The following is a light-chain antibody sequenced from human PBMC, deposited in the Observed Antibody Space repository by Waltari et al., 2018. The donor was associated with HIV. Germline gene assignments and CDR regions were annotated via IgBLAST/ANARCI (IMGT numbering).Light chain of an antibody. CDR2: GNS. CDR1: SSNIGAGYA. V-gene: IGLV1-40*01. J-gene: IGLJ3*02. CDR3: QSYDSSLSGSGV. Sequence: QSVLTQPPSVSGAPGQRVTISCTGSSSNIGAGYAVTWSHQLPGTAPKLLIYGNSNRPSGVPDRFSGSKSGTSASLAITGLQAEDEADYYCQSYDSSLSGSGVFGGGTKLTVL.